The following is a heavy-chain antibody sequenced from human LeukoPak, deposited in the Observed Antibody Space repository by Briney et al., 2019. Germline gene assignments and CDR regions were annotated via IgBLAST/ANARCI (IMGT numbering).Heavy chain of an antibody. D-gene: IGHD3-9*01. Sequence: GSSVKVSCKASGGTFSSYAISWVRQAPGQGLEWMGGIIPIFGTANYAQKFQGRVTITADKSTSTAYMELSSLRSEDTAVYYCAREAYDILTGYYDYWGQGTLVTVSS. J-gene: IGHJ4*02. V-gene: IGHV1-69*06. CDR1: GGTFSSYA. CDR2: IIPIFGTA. CDR3: AREAYDILTGYYDY.